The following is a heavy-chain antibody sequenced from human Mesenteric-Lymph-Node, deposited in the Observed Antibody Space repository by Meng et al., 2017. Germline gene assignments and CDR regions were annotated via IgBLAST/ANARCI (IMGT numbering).Heavy chain of an antibody. CDR2: IFHTGDA. D-gene: IGHD3-10*01. V-gene: IGHV4-4*02. CDR3: VRERPRANVGTTMDLLDS. CDR1: GVSIITNDW. Sequence: VQLQEAGPGLVKASETLSLTCAVSGVSIITNDWWGWVRQTPGKGLEWIGEIFHTGDANYNPSLKSRVSMSVDNSKNQFSLNLISVTAADTAVYYCVRERPRANVGTTMDLLDSWGQGTLVTVSS. J-gene: IGHJ4*02.